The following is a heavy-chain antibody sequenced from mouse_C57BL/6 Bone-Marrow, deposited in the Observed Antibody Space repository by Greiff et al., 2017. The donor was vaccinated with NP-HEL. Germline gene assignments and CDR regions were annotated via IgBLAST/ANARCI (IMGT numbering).Heavy chain of an antibody. J-gene: IGHJ2*01. V-gene: IGHV1-80*01. CDR2: IYPGDGDT. D-gene: IGHD1-1*01. CDR3: ERYYGSSYYFDY. CDR1: GYAFSSYW. Sequence: VQLQQSGAELVKPGASVKISCKASGYAFSSYWMNWVKQRPGKGLEWIGQIYPGDGDTNYNGKFKGKATLTADKSSSTAYMQLSRLTSEDSAVYFCERYYGSSYYFDYWGQGTTLTVSS.